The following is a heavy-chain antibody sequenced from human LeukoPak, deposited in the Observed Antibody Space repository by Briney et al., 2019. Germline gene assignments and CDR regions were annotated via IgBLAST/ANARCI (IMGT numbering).Heavy chain of an antibody. V-gene: IGHV4-39*01. J-gene: IGHJ4*02. D-gene: IGHD1-26*01. CDR2: NYYSGST. CDR1: GGSISSSSYY. Sequence: PSETLSLTCTVSGGSISSSSYYWVWIPQPPGKGLEWIGSNYYSGSTYYNPSLESRVTLSVNTSKNQFSLKLSPVTAADTAVYYCARHIISGSNTPADYWGQGALVTVSS. CDR3: ARHIISGSNTPADY.